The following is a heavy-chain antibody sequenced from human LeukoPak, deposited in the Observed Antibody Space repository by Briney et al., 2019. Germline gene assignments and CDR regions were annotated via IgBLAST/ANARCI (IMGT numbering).Heavy chain of an antibody. CDR1: GGSFSGYY. D-gene: IGHD3-22*01. CDR3: ARAGDTSGYCEY. CDR2: SNHSGRT. J-gene: IGHJ4*02. Sequence: SETLSLTCAVYGGSFSGYYWSWIRQPPGKGLEWIGESNHSGRTKYNPSLKSRVIISVDTSKNQFSLKLSSVTAADMAVYYCARAGDTSGYCEYWGQGILVTVSS. V-gene: IGHV4-34*01.